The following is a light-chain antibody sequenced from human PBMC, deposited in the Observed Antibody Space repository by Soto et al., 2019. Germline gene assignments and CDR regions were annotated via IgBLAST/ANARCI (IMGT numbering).Light chain of an antibody. Sequence: QSALTQPPSASGSPGQSVTISCTGTSSDVGGYNYVSWYQQHAGKAPKLMIYEVAKRPSGVPDRFSGYKSANTASLTVSGLQAEDEADYYCGSDAGSNIVFGGGTKLTVL. CDR3: GSDAGSNIV. CDR1: SSDVGGYNY. CDR2: EVA. V-gene: IGLV2-8*01. J-gene: IGLJ2*01.